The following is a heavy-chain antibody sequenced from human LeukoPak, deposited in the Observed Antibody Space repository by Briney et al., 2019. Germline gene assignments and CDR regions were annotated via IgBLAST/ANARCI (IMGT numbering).Heavy chain of an antibody. CDR2: LYSGGST. V-gene: IGHV3-53*04. Sequence: AAGSLRRSCAASGFTVSSNYMSWVPHAQGKGLEWVSVLYSGGSTYYADSVKGRFTISRHNSKNTLYLQMNSLRAEDTAVYYCARDSMVRGFDWGQGTLVTVSS. D-gene: IGHD3-10*01. CDR1: GFTVSSNY. J-gene: IGHJ4*02. CDR3: ARDSMVRGFD.